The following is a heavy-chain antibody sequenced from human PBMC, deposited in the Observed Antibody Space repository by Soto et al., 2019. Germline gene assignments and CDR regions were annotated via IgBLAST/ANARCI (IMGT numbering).Heavy chain of an antibody. V-gene: IGHV3-7*01. D-gene: IGHD3-10*01. CDR3: ARDSVYGSGAPWHHYLDY. Sequence: GGALRLSCAASGFPVGYYWMSLVRQSPGKGLEWLATIKCDASEKKYVDSVKGRFTMSRDNAKNSVYLQMDSLRAEDTAVYYCARDSVYGSGAPWHHYLDYWGQG. CDR2: IKCDASEK. CDR1: GFPVGYYW. J-gene: IGHJ4*02.